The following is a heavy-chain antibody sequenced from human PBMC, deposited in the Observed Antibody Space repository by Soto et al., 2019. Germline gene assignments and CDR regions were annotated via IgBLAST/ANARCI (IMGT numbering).Heavy chain of an antibody. D-gene: IGHD4-4*01. CDR1: GYTVNSYG. J-gene: IGHJ6*02. V-gene: IGHV1-18*01. CDR2: ISAYNGNT. Sequence: ASLKVSCKASGYTVNSYGISWVRQAPGQGLEWMGWISAYNGNTDYAQKLQGRVTMTTDTSTSTAYMELRSLKTEDTAMYYCSTRGGNYRPAWDYYYYGMDVWGQGTTVTVSS. CDR3: STRGGNYRPAWDYYYYGMDV.